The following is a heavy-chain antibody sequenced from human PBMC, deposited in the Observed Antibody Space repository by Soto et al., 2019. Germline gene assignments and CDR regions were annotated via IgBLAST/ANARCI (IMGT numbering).Heavy chain of an antibody. J-gene: IGHJ4*01. V-gene: IGHV3-23*01. Sequence: GGSLRLSCKASGFSFSDYAMTWVRQAPGKGLEWVSVISGSGYNTFYAASVQGRFAISRNNSKNVLYLQLNSLSADDAAVYFCAKGRAITVYGVDILFDYWGLGTLVTVSS. CDR3: AKGRAITVYGVDILFDY. CDR2: ISGSGYNT. D-gene: IGHD3-3*01. CDR1: GFSFSDYA.